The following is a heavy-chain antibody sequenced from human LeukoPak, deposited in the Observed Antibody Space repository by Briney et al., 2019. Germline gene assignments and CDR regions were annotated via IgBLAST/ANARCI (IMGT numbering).Heavy chain of an antibody. J-gene: IGHJ4*02. V-gene: IGHV4-59*01. CDR2: IYNSGST. CDR3: ARENSNSSYLDY. Sequence: PSETLSLTCTVSGGSISTYYWSWIRQPPGKGLEWIGYIYNSGSTNYNPSLKSRVTISVDTSKNQFSLKLSSLTAADTAVYYCARENSNSSYLDYWGQETLVSVFS. D-gene: IGHD6-13*01. CDR1: GGSISTYY.